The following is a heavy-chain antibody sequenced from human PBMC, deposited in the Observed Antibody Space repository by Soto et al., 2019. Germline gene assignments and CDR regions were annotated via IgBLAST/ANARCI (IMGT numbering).Heavy chain of an antibody. CDR3: ARDRYSSSSTIYYYYYGMDV. J-gene: IGHJ6*02. D-gene: IGHD6-6*01. CDR2: ISAYNGNT. CDR1: GYTFTSYG. V-gene: IGHV1-18*01. Sequence: GASVKVSCKASGYTFTSYGISWVRQAPGQGLEWMGWISAYNGNTNYAQKFQGRVTMTTDTSTSTAYMELRSLRSDDTAVYYCARDRYSSSSTIYYYYYGMDVWGQGTTVTVSS.